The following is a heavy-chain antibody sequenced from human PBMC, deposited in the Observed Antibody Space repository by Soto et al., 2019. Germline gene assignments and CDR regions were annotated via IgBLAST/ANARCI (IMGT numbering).Heavy chain of an antibody. CDR1: GYTFTSYA. V-gene: IGHV1-3*01. D-gene: IGHD6-13*01. CDR3: ARQDFSRYSSSSRSSYYYYMDV. CDR2: INAGNGNT. J-gene: IGHJ6*03. Sequence: GASVKVSCKASGYTFTSYAMHWVRQAPGQRLEWMGWINAGNGNTKYSQKFQGRVTITRDTSASTAYMELSSLRSEDTAVYYCARQDFSRYSSSSRSSYYYYMDVWGKGTTVTVSS.